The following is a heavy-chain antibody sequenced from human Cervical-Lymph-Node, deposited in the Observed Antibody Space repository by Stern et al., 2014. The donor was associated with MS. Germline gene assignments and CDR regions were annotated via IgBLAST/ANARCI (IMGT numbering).Heavy chain of an antibody. D-gene: IGHD3-3*01. CDR3: ARELDDFWSGYYDY. Sequence: QVQLVQSGPGLVKPSQTLSLTCTVSGGSISSGSYYWSWIRQPAGKGLEWIGRIYTSGSTHYNPSLKSRVTISVDTSKNQFSLKLSFGTAADTAVYYCARELDDFWSGYYDYWGQGTLVTVSS. CDR1: GGSISSGSYY. J-gene: IGHJ4*02. CDR2: IYTSGST. V-gene: IGHV4-61*02.